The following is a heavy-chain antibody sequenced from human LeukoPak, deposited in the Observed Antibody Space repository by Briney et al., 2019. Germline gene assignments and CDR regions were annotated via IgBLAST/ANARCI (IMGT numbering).Heavy chain of an antibody. J-gene: IGHJ4*02. CDR2: IYSGGST. CDR3: AREVGYSRLHFDY. CDR1: GFTVSSNY. V-gene: IGHV3-66*01. D-gene: IGHD5-18*01. Sequence: GGSLRLSCAASGFTVSSNYMSWVRQAPGKGLEWVSVIYSGGSTYYADSVKGRFTISRDNSKNTLYLQMNSLRAEDTAVYYCAREVGYSRLHFDYWGQGTLVTVSS.